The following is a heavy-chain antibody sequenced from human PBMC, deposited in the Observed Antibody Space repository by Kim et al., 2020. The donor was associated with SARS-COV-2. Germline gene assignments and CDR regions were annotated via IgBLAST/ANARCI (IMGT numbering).Heavy chain of an antibody. Sequence: GGSLRLSCAASGFTFSSYAMSWVRQAPGKGLEWVSAISGSGGSTYYADSVKGRFTISRDNSKNTLYLQMNSLRAEDTAVYYCAKVPLRGQIAAATHVLYPWGQGTLVTVSS. CDR3: AKVPLRGQIAAATHVLYP. CDR1: GFTFSSYA. D-gene: IGHD6-13*01. CDR2: ISGSGGST. V-gene: IGHV3-23*01. J-gene: IGHJ5*02.